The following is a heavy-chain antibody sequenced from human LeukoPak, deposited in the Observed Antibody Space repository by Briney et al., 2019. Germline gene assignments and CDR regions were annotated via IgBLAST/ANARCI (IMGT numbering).Heavy chain of an antibody. V-gene: IGHV3-53*01. CDR1: GFTFSSYA. CDR2: IYSGGST. J-gene: IGHJ4*02. CDR3: ARVGEGAAKD. Sequence: GGPLRLSCAASGFTFSSYAMHWVRQAPGKGLEWVSFIYSGGSTYYADSVKGRFTISSDNSKNTLYLQMNSLRVEDTAVYYCARVGEGAAKDWGQGTLVTVSS. D-gene: IGHD1-26*01.